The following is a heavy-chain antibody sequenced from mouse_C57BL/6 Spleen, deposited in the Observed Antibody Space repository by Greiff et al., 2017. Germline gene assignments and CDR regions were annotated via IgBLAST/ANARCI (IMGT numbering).Heavy chain of an antibody. CDR2: IYPGDGDT. V-gene: IGHV1-82*01. CDR1: GYAFSSSW. J-gene: IGHJ2*01. Sequence: QVQLQQSGPELVKPGASVKISCKASGYAFSSSWMNWVKQRPGKGLEWIGRIYPGDGDTNYNGKFKGKATLTADKSSSTAYMQLSSLTSEDSAVYFCARHELTGPLCDYWGQGTTLTVSS. D-gene: IGHD4-1*01. CDR3: ARHELTGPLCDY.